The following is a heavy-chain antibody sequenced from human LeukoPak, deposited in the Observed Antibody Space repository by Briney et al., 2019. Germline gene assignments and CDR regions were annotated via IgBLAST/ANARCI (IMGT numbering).Heavy chain of an antibody. J-gene: IGHJ4*02. CDR2: ISSRSSYI. D-gene: IGHD5-12*01. CDR3: ARSEESLEATFDY. V-gene: IGHV3-21*01. Sequence: PGGSLRLSCAASGFTFSSYSMNWVRQAPGKGLEWVSFISSRSSYIYYAASVKGRFTISRDNAKNSLYLQMNSLRAEDTAVYHCARSEESLEATFDYWGQGTLVTVSS. CDR1: GFTFSSYS.